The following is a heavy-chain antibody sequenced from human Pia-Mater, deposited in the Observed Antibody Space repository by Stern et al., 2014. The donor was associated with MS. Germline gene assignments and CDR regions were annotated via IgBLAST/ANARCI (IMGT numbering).Heavy chain of an antibody. CDR2: VSSDGSNK. CDR1: GFTFGSCA. J-gene: IGHJ5*02. Sequence: MQLVESGGGVVQPGRTLRLSCVASGFTFGSCAMHWVRQAPGKGMEWVAGVSSDGSNKYYADSVKGRFTISSDNSQNTLYMQMSSLRPEDTAVYYCAKDRQYLTYFFDHWGQGSLVTVSS. V-gene: IGHV3-30*18. CDR3: AKDRQYLTYFFDH. D-gene: IGHD2/OR15-2a*01.